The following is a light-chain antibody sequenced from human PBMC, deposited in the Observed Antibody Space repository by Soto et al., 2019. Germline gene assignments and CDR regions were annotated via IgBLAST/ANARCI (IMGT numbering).Light chain of an antibody. V-gene: IGKV1-9*01. J-gene: IGKJ1*01. CDR1: QGINTY. Sequence: DIQLTQSPSFLSASVGDRVSITCRASQGINTYLVWYQQKPGKAPKLLIYAASTLQSGVPPRFSGSGSGTEFTLTISSLQPEDFATYYCQQLNSYPRTFGQGTKVEIK. CDR2: AAS. CDR3: QQLNSYPRT.